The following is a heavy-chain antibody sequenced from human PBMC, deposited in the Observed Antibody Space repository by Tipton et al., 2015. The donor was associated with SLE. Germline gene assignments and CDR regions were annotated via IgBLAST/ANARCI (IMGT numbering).Heavy chain of an antibody. D-gene: IGHD1-14*01. CDR2: ISGSGGTT. CDR3: AKTEEFDDFYLDY. Sequence: SLRLSCAASGFTFSSYAMSWVRQAPGKGLEWVSGISGSGGTTYYADSVKGRFTISRDNSKNTLYLQMNSLRAEDTATYYCAKTEEFDDFYLDYWGQGTLVTVSS. V-gene: IGHV3-23*01. J-gene: IGHJ4*02. CDR1: GFTFSSYA.